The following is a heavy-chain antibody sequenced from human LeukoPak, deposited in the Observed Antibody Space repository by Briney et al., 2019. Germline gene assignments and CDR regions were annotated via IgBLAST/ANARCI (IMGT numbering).Heavy chain of an antibody. CDR1: GSISSYY. CDR3: ARDGKGSGGSHDWYYFDY. J-gene: IGHJ4*02. CDR2: IYTSGST. V-gene: IGHV4-4*09. D-gene: IGHD2-15*01. Sequence: SETLSLTCTVSGSISSYYWSWIRQPPGKGLEWIGYIYTSGSTNYNPSLKSRVTISVDTSKNQFSLKLSSVTAADTAVYYCARDGKGSGGSHDWYYFDYWGQGTLVTVSS.